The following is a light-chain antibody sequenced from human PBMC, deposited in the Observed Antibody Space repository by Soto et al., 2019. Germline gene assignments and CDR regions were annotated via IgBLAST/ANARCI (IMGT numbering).Light chain of an antibody. V-gene: IGKV3-15*01. Sequence: EIVMTQSPATLSVSPGERATLSCRASQSVSSNLAWYQQKPGQAPRLLIYGASTRATGISARFSGSGSGTEFTLTISSLQSADFAVYYCQQYNDWPGLTFGGGTKVEIK. J-gene: IGKJ4*01. CDR3: QQYNDWPGLT. CDR1: QSVSSN. CDR2: GAS.